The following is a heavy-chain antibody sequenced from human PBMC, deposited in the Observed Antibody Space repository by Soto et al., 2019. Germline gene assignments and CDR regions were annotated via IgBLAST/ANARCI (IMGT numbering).Heavy chain of an antibody. CDR1: GGTFSSYA. J-gene: IGHJ6*02. Sequence: SVKVSCKASGGTFSSYAISWVRQAPGQGLEWMGGIIPIFGTANYAQKFQGRVTITADESTSTAYMELSSLRSEDTAVYYCATKVVPAAILSYYYYGMDVWGQGTTVTGS. CDR2: IIPIFGTA. D-gene: IGHD2-2*02. V-gene: IGHV1-69*13. CDR3: ATKVVPAAILSYYYYGMDV.